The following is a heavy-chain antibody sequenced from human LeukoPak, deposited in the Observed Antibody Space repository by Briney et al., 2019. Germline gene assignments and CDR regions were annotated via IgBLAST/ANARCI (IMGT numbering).Heavy chain of an antibody. V-gene: IGHV3-48*04. CDR3: VREGITLVRESRYFDY. CDR1: GFTFSNAW. D-gene: IGHD3-10*01. CDR2: ISSSGSTI. Sequence: GSLRLSCAASGFTFSNAWMSWVRQAPGKGLEWVSYISSSGSTIYYADSVKGRFTISRDNAKNSLYLQMSSLRAEDTAVYYCVREGITLVRESRYFDYWGQGTLVTVSS. J-gene: IGHJ4*02.